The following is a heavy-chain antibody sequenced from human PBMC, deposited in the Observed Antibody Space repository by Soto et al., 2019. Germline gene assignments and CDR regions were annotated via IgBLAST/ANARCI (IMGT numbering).Heavy chain of an antibody. CDR3: ARESPYYYDSSGYGAPLY. Sequence: LRLSCAASGFTFSSYAMHWVRQAPGKGLEWVAVISYDGSNKYYADSVKGRFTISRDNSKNTLYLQMNSLRAEDTAVYYCARESPYYYDSSGYGAPLYWGQGTLVTVSS. J-gene: IGHJ1*01. CDR1: GFTFSSYA. CDR2: ISYDGSNK. D-gene: IGHD3-22*01. V-gene: IGHV3-30-3*01.